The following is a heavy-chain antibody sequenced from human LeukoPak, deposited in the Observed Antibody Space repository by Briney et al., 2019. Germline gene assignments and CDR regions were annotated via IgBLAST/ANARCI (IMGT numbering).Heavy chain of an antibody. CDR2: ISGSGGST. D-gene: IGHD4-11*01. CDR3: AKDYWVDYSNYGVFDY. V-gene: IGHV3-23*01. J-gene: IGHJ4*02. CDR1: GFTFSSYA. Sequence: PGGSLRLSCAVSGFTFSSYAMSWVCQAPGKGLEWVSAISGSGGSTYYADSVKGRFTISRDDSKNPLYLQMTSLRAEDTAVYYCAKDYWVDYSNYGVFDYWGQGTLVTVSS.